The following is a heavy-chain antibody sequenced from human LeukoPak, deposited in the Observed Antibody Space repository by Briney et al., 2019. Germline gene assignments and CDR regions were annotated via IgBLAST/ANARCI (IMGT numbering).Heavy chain of an antibody. Sequence: GGSLRLSCAASGLTFSSYGMHWVRQAPGKGLEWVAYIRYDGSNKYYADSVKGRFTISRDNAKNSLYLQMNSLRAEDTAVYYCARGYNYYDSSDYYYMDVWGKGTTVTVSS. CDR1: GLTFSSYG. V-gene: IGHV3-30*02. J-gene: IGHJ6*03. CDR3: ARGYNYYDSSDYYYMDV. CDR2: IRYDGSNK. D-gene: IGHD3-22*01.